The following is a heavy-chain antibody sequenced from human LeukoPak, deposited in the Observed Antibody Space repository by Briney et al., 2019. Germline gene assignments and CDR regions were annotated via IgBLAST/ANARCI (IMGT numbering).Heavy chain of an antibody. Sequence: GXYXXWIRQPPGKGLXWXWEINHSGSTNYNPSLKRRVTISVEKSKNQFSLKLSSVTAADTAVYYCARDTYGSGSYLIDYWGQGTLVTVSS. J-gene: IGHJ4*02. CDR1: GXY. D-gene: IGHD3-10*01. CDR2: INHSGST. CDR3: ARDTYGSGSYLIDY. V-gene: IGHV4-34*01.